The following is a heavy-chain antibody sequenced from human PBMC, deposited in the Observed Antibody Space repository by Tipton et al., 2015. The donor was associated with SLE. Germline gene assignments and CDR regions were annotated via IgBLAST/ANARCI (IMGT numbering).Heavy chain of an antibody. J-gene: IGHJ4*02. CDR2: ISAYNGNT. Sequence: QLVQSGAEVKKPGASVKVSCKASGYTFTSYGISWVRQAPGQGLEWMGWISAYNGNTNYAQKLQGRVTMTRDTSISTAYMELSRLRSDDTAVYYCARDYYGSGSYYSGVDYWGQGTLVTVSS. CDR1: GYTFTSYG. V-gene: IGHV1-18*01. CDR3: ARDYYGSGSYYSGVDY. D-gene: IGHD3-10*01.